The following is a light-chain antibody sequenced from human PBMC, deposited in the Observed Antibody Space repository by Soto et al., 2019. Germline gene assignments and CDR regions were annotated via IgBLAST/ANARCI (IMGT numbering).Light chain of an antibody. CDR2: DAS. CDR1: QSISSW. Sequence: DIQMTQSPSTLSASVGDRVTITCRASQSISSWLAWYQQKPGKAPKLLIYDASSLESGVPYRFSGSGAGTDFTLTISILQPDDFATYYCQQYTSYSGTFGQGTKVEIK. V-gene: IGKV1-5*01. CDR3: QQYTSYSGT. J-gene: IGKJ1*01.